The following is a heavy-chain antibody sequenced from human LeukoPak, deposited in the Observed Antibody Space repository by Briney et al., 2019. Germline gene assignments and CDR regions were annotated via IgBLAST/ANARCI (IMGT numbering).Heavy chain of an antibody. CDR1: GFTFSSYG. J-gene: IGHJ3*02. CDR2: ISGSGGST. V-gene: IGHV3-23*01. CDR3: AKFYDSSGYYFPHDAFDI. Sequence: PGGSLRLSCTASGFTFSSYGMHWVRQAPGKGLEWVSAISGSGGSTYYADSVKGWFTISRDNSKNTLYLQMNSLRAEDTAVYYCAKFYDSSGYYFPHDAFDIWGQGTMVTVSS. D-gene: IGHD3-22*01.